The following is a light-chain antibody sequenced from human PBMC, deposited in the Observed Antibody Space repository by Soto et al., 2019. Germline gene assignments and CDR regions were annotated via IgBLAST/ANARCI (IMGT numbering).Light chain of an antibody. CDR2: DSS. J-gene: IGKJ1*01. CDR1: QNVNNY. Sequence: LTRSPATLSLSPGEKATLSCWASQNVNNYLAWYQQKPGQAPRLLIYDSSNRATGIPARFSGSGSGTDFTLTISSLEPEDFAVYYCQQRSNWPWTFGQGTKVDIK. V-gene: IGKV3-11*01. CDR3: QQRSNWPWT.